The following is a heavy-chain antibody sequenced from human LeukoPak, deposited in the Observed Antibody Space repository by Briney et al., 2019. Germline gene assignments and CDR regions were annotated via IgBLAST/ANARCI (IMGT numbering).Heavy chain of an antibody. CDR3: ARDSPRDGYNYYESNWFDP. Sequence: SETLSLTCTVSGGSISSGGYYWSWIRQHPGKGLEWIGYIYYSGSTYYNPSLKSRVTISVDTSKNQFSLKLSSVTAADTAVYYCARDSPRDGYNYYESNWFDPWGQGTLVTVSS. CDR1: GGSISSGGYY. CDR2: IYYSGST. V-gene: IGHV4-31*03. J-gene: IGHJ5*02. D-gene: IGHD5-24*01.